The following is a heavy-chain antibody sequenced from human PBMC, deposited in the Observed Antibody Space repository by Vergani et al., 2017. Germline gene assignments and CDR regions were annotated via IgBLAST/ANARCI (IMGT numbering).Heavy chain of an antibody. V-gene: IGHV4-38-2*02. CDR2: IDRTGRT. J-gene: IGHJ3*01. CDR3: ARDSMSPEEIDPKNAFHV. CDR1: GYSISSGYF. D-gene: IGHD2-2*01. Sequence: QVQLQESGPRLVKPSETLSLICSVSGYSISSGYFWGWIRQSPGKGLEWLGTIDRTGRTHLSPSLKSRLTFSVDTTKNQFSLRLTSATAADTAVYFCARDSMSPEEIDPKNAFHVWGQGTRV.